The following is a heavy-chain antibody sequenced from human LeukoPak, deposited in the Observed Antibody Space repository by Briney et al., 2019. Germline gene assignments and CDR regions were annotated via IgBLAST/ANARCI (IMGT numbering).Heavy chain of an antibody. CDR3: AKDYGTMVRGVTPDY. J-gene: IGHJ4*02. V-gene: IGHV3-30*18. D-gene: IGHD3-10*01. CDR1: GFTFSSYG. Sequence: GGSLRLSCAASGFTFSSYGMHWVRQAPGKGLEWVAVISYDGSNKYYADSVKGRFTISRDNSKNTLHLQMNSLRAEDTAVYYCAKDYGTMVRGVTPDYWGQGTLVTVSS. CDR2: ISYDGSNK.